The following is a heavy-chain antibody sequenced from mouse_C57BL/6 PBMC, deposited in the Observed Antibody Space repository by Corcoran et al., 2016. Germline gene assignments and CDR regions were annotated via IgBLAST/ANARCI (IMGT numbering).Heavy chain of an antibody. CDR3: ARMITRGYWYFDV. V-gene: IGHV9-3*01. CDR2: INTYSGVP. J-gene: IGHJ1*03. Sequence: QIQLVQSGPELKKPGETLKISCKASGYTFTTYGLSWVKPAPGKGLKWMGWINTYSGVPKYADDFKGRFAFSLETSASTAYLQINNLKNEDTATYFCARMITRGYWYFDVWCTGTTVTVSS. D-gene: IGHD2-4*01. CDR1: GYTFTTYG.